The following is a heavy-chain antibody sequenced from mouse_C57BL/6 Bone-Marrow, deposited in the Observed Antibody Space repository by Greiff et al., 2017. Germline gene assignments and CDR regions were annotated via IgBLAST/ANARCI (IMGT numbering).Heavy chain of an antibody. V-gene: IGHV1-87*01. J-gene: IGHJ1*03. Sequence: VQLQQSGPELARPWASVKISCQAFYTFSRRVHFAIRDTNYWMQWVKQRPGQGLEWIGAIYPGNGDTSYNQKFKGKATLTADKSSSTAYMQLSSLTSEDSAVYYCASPEVYYDYAWYFDVWGTGTTVTVSS. D-gene: IGHD2-4*01. CDR2: GQGLEWIG. CDR1: YTFSRRVH. CDR3: SEDSAVYYCASPEVYYDYAWYFDV.